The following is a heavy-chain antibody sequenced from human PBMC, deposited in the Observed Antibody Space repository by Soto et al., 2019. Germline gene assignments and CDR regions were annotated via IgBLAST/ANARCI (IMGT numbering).Heavy chain of an antibody. D-gene: IGHD2-2*01. V-gene: IGHV1-18*01. CDR1: GYTFTSYG. CDR3: AREGQGYCSSTSCSSHAFDI. Sequence: ASVKVSCKASGYTFTSYGISWVRQAPGQGLEWMGWISAYNGGTNYAQKFQGWVTMTRDTAISTAYMELSRLRSDDTAVYYCAREGQGYCSSTSCSSHAFDIWGQGTMVTVSS. J-gene: IGHJ3*02. CDR2: ISAYNGGT.